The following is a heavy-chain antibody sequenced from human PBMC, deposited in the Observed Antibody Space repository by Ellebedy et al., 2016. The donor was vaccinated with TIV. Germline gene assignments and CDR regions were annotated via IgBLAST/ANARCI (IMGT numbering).Heavy chain of an antibody. Sequence: GESLKISCAASGFTFSSHDMHWVRQGTGKGLEWVSAIGSAGDTSYSGSVKGRFTISRENGKNSVYLQMNSLRAEDTAVYYCARDHHGLSHWGQGTLVTVSS. J-gene: IGHJ4*02. CDR3: ARDHHGLSH. D-gene: IGHD4-17*01. CDR2: IGSAGDT. V-gene: IGHV3-13*01. CDR1: GFTFSSHD.